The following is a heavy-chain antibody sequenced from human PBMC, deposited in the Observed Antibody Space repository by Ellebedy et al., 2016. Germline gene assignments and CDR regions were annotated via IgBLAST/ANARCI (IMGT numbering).Heavy chain of an antibody. Sequence: SETLSLTCTVSGGSISSGGYYWSWIRQHPGKGLEWIGYIYYSGSTYYNPSLKSRVTISVDTSKNQFSLKLSSVTAADTAVYYCATGPWVVGDIWGQGTMVTVSS. CDR3: ATGPWVVGDI. V-gene: IGHV4-31*03. CDR1: GGSISSGGYY. J-gene: IGHJ3*02. CDR2: IYYSGST. D-gene: IGHD2-15*01.